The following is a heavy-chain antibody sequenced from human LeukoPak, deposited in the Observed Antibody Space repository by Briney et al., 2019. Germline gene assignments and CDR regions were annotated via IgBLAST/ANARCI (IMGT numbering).Heavy chain of an antibody. Sequence: TGGSLRLSCAASGFTFSSYAMSWVRQAPGKGLEWVSGFSGSGGSTYYADSVKGRFTISRDNSKNTLYLQMNSLRAEDTAVYYCAKAAVGATVYDAFDIWGQGTMVTVSS. CDR2: FSGSGGST. J-gene: IGHJ3*02. CDR3: AKAAVGATVYDAFDI. V-gene: IGHV3-23*01. D-gene: IGHD1-26*01. CDR1: GFTFSSYA.